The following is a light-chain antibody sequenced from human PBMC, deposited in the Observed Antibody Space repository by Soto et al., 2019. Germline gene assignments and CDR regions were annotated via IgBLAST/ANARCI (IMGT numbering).Light chain of an antibody. CDR2: QIS. CDR3: MQSSHLRT. CDR1: ESLLHSDGNTY. Sequence: IVLTQTPLTASVTPGQPASFSCGSSESLLHSDGNTYLSWLHQRPGQPPRLLIYQISKQLSGVQDRFSGSGAGTNFTLKISRVEVEDVRTFFCMQSSHLRTCGQGTKVDIK. J-gene: IGKJ1*01. V-gene: IGKV2-24*01.